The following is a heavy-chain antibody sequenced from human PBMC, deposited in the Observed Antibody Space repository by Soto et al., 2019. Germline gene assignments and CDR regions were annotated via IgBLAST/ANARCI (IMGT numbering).Heavy chain of an antibody. D-gene: IGHD2-2*01. J-gene: IGHJ5*02. V-gene: IGHV4-59*01. CDR3: ARARSGSPVVPAAPGDQFWFDP. CDR2: IYYSGST. Sequence: QVQLQESGPGLVKPSETLSLTCTVSGGSISSYYWSWIRQPPGKGLEWIGYIYYSGSTNYNPSLKSRVTIPVDTSKNQFSLKLSSVTAADTAVYYCARARSGSPVVPAAPGDQFWFDPWGQGTLVTVSS. CDR1: GGSISSYY.